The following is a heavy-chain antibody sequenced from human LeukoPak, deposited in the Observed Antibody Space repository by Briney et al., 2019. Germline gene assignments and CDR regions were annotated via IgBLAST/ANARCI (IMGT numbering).Heavy chain of an antibody. CDR1: GFPFSTYG. D-gene: IGHD2-2*01. Sequence: GRSLRLSCAAAGFPFSTYGMHWVSQAPGNGLEWLAVLGDDGINTHYADSVKGRFTISRDNSQNTLYLQMISLRAEDTAVYYCGVVPAATMLRDSWGQGTLVIVSS. CDR3: GVVPAATMLRDS. V-gene: IGHV3-33*01. CDR2: LGDDGINT. J-gene: IGHJ4*02.